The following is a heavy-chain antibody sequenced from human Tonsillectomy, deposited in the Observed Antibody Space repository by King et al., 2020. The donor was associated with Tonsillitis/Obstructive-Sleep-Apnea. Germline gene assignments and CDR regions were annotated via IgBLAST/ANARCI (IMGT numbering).Heavy chain of an antibody. V-gene: IGHV5-51*01. CDR2: IYPGDSDT. J-gene: IGHJ6*03. Sequence: VQLVESGAEVKKPGESLKISCKGSGYSFTSYWIGWVRQMPGKGLEWMGIIYPGDSDTRYSPSFQGQVTISADKSISTAYLQGSSLKASDTAMYYCARLPSFYYYYMDVWGKGTTVTVSS. CDR1: GYSFTSYW. CDR3: ARLPSFYYYYMDV.